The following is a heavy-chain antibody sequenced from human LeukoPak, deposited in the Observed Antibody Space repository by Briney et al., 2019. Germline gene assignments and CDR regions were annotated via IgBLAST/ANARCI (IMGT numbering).Heavy chain of an antibody. CDR1: GYTFTGYY. D-gene: IGHD6-13*01. CDR3: ARTIAAADNGMDV. V-gene: IGHV1-2*04. Sequence: ASVNVSCKASGYTFTGYYMHWVRQAPGQGLEWMGWINPNSGGTNYAQKFQGWVTMTRDTSISTAYMELSRLRSDDTAVYYCARTIAAADNGMDVWGQGTTVTVSS. CDR2: INPNSGGT. J-gene: IGHJ6*02.